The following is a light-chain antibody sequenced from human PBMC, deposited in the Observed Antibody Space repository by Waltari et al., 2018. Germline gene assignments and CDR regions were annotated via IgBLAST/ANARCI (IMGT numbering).Light chain of an antibody. V-gene: IGKV1-39*01. CDR1: QSISDY. J-gene: IGKJ2*01. CDR2: AAS. CDR3: QQSYSTPYT. Sequence: DIQMTQSPSSLSASVGDRVTLTCRARQSISDYVNWYRQKPGKAPDLLIYAASSLQSGVESRFSGSGSGTDFTLTISSLQPEDFATYYCQQSYSTPYTFGQGTNLEIK.